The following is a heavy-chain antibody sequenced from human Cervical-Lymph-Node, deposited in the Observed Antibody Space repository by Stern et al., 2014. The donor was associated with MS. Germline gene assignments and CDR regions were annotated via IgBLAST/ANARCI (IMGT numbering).Heavy chain of an antibody. V-gene: IGHV2-70*11. J-gene: IGHJ4*02. Sequence: ESGPALVKPPQTLPLTCTFSGFSLSTSAMCVSWILQPPGKALEWLARIDWDDYKYFSTSLKTRLTISKDTSKNQVVLTMTNMDPVDTATYYCARIYRSFSTTAFDYWGQGTLVTVSS. CDR3: ARIYRSFSTTAFDY. CDR2: IDWDDYK. D-gene: IGHD4-17*01. CDR1: GFSLSTSAMC.